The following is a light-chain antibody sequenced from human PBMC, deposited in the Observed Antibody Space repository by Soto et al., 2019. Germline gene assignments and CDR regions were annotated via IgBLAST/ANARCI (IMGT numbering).Light chain of an antibody. CDR2: EVS. Sequence: QSVLTQPASVSGSPGQSITISCTGTSSDVGSYNLVSWYQQHPGKAPKLMIYEVSKRPSRVSNRFSGSKSGNTASLTISGLQAEDEADYYCCSYAGSSTPLIFGTGTNVTVL. CDR1: SSDVGSYNL. V-gene: IGLV2-23*02. CDR3: CSYAGSSTPLI. J-gene: IGLJ1*01.